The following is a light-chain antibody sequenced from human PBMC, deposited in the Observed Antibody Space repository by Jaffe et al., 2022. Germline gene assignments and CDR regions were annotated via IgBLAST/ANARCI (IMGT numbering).Light chain of an antibody. J-gene: IGLJ3*02. V-gene: IGLV1-51*02. Sequence: QSVLTQPPSVSAAPGQKVTLSCSGSSSNIGNNYVSWYQQLPGTAPKLLIYENNKRPSGIPDRFSGSKSGTSATLDITGLQTGDEADYYCETWDSSLSAGVFGGGTKLTVL. CDR3: ETWDSSLSAGV. CDR2: ENN. CDR1: SSNIGNNY.